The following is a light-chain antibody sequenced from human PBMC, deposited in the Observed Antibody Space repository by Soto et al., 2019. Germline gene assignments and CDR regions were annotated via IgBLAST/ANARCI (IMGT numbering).Light chain of an antibody. CDR2: GAS. V-gene: IGKV3-20*01. CDR3: RQYGNCPPYT. CDR1: QSVSSSF. J-gene: IGKJ2*01. Sequence: EIVLTQSPGTLSLSPGERATLSCRASQSVSSSFLAWYQQKPGQAPRLLIYGASSRATGIPDRFSGSGSGPDFSITISRLEPEDFAVYYCRQYGNCPPYTFGQGTTLEI.